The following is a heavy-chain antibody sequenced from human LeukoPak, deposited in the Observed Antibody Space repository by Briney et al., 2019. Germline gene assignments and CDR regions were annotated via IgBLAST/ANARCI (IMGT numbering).Heavy chain of an antibody. D-gene: IGHD3-10*01. V-gene: IGHV3-64*01. CDR3: ARGHPYNYGSNYMDV. Sequence: GGSLRLSCAASGFNFSAYAMHWVRQAPGKGLEYVSVVTNNGGTTYYANSLKGRFTISRDNSKSTLFLQMDSLRGEDMGVYYCARGHPYNYGSNYMDVWGSGTTVTVS. J-gene: IGHJ6*03. CDR2: VTNNGGTT. CDR1: GFNFSAYA.